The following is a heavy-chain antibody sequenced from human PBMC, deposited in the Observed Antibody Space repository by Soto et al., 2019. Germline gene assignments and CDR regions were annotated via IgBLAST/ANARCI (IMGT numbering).Heavy chain of an antibody. D-gene: IGHD4-17*01. CDR1: GDTFNFYS. V-gene: IGHV1-8*02. J-gene: IGHJ4*02. CDR3: EVTTGY. CDR2: VSPENRNA. Sequence: GASVKVSCKASGDTFNFYSINWVRQAPGQGLEYMGWVSPENRNAGYAQQFRGRVSMTADTSINTVYLELSTLTYEDTAVYYCEVTTGYWGQGTMVTVSS.